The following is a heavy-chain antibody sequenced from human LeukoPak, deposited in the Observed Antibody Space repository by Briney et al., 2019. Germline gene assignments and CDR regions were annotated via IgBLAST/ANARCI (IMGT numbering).Heavy chain of an antibody. V-gene: IGHV4-59*01. J-gene: IGHJ6*02. CDR2: IYYSGST. D-gene: IGHD5-12*01. Sequence: NPSETLSLTCTVSGGSISSYYWSWIRQPPGKGLEWIGYIYYSGSTNYNPSLKSRVTISVDTSKSQFSLKLSSVTAADTAVYCCARDLYSGYDDYYYGMDVWGQGTTVTVSS. CDR1: GGSISSYY. CDR3: ARDLYSGYDDYYYGMDV.